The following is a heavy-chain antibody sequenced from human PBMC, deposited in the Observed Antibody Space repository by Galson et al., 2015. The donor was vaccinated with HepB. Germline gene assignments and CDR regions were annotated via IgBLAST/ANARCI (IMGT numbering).Heavy chain of an antibody. D-gene: IGHD3-22*01. V-gene: IGHV3-66*01. CDR2: IYSGGST. Sequence: SLRLSCAASGFTVSSNYMSWVRQAPGKGLEWVSVIYSGGSTYYADSVKGRFTISRDNSKNTLYLQMNSLRAEDTAVYYCARDGYDSSGYYYLDYWGQGTLVTVSS. J-gene: IGHJ4*02. CDR3: ARDGYDSSGYYYLDY. CDR1: GFTVSSNY.